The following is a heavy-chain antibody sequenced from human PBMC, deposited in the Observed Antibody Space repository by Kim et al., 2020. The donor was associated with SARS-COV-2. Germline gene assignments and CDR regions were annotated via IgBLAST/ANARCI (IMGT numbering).Heavy chain of an antibody. CDR2: IKQDGSEQ. CDR1: GFTFSTYW. CDR3: ARDSIAACGNYYFYGMDV. Sequence: GGSLRLSCAGSGFTFSTYWMSWVRQAPGKGLEWVANIKQDGSEQYYVDSVKGRFTISRDNAKNLMYLQMNSLRAEDTAVYYCARDSIAACGNYYFYGMDV. V-gene: IGHV3-7*03. J-gene: IGHJ6*01. D-gene: IGHD6-13*01.